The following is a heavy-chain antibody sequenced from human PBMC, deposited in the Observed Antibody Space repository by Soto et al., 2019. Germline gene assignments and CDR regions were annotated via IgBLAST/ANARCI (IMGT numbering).Heavy chain of an antibody. Sequence: LRLSCAASGFTFSTYSMNWVRQAPGKGLEWVSSISSSSGYIYYADSVKGRFTISRDDAKNSLSLQMNSLRAEDTAVYYCARVRSYSYGQGYGMDVWGQGTTVTVSS. D-gene: IGHD5-18*01. CDR2: ISSSSGYI. J-gene: IGHJ6*02. CDR1: GFTFSTYS. V-gene: IGHV3-21*01. CDR3: ARVRSYSYGQGYGMDV.